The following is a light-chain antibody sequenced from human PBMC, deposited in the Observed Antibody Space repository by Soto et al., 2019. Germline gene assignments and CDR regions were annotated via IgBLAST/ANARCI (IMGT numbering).Light chain of an antibody. J-gene: IGKJ2*01. Sequence: IVMTQSPATLSVSPGDRATLSCRASQSVSTNLAWYQQKPGQAPRLLIYGASTRATGIPARFSGSGSGTEFTLTISSLQSEDFAVYFCQHYDYWPYTFGQGTKLEIK. CDR1: QSVSTN. CDR3: QHYDYWPYT. CDR2: GAS. V-gene: IGKV3-15*01.